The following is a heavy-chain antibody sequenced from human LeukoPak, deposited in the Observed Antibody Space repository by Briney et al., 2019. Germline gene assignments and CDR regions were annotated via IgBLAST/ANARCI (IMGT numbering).Heavy chain of an antibody. Sequence: SQTLSLTCAISGDSFSSNSVAWNWIRQSSSRGLEWLGRTYYRSKWNNEYAESVRSRITINPDTSKNQFSLQLDSVTPEDTAVYYCARERYYFDYWGQGTLVTVSS. CDR1: GDSFSSNSVA. CDR2: TYYRSKWNN. V-gene: IGHV6-1*01. J-gene: IGHJ4*02. CDR3: ARERYYFDY.